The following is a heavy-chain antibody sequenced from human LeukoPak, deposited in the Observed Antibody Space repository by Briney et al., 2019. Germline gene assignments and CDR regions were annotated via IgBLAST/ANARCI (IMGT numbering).Heavy chain of an antibody. J-gene: IGHJ3*02. CDR3: ATALSSSWYPGAFDI. Sequence: SETLSLTCTVSGGSISSSSYYWGWIRQPPGKGLEWIGSIYYSGSTYYNPSLKSRVTISVDTSKNQFSLKLSSVTAADTAVYYCATALSSSWYPGAFDIWGQGTMVTVSS. CDR1: GGSISSSSYY. V-gene: IGHV4-39*01. CDR2: IYYSGST. D-gene: IGHD6-13*01.